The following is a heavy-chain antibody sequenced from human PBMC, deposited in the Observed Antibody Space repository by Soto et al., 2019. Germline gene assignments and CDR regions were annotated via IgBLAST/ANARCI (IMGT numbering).Heavy chain of an antibody. Sequence: EVQLLESGGGLVQPGGSLRLSCAASGFTFSSYAMSWVRQAPGKGLEWVSAISGSGGSTYYADSVKGRFTISRDNSKNTLYLQMNSLRAEATAVYYCAKDYRSTFSYIDGWFDPWGQGTLVTVSS. D-gene: IGHD3-16*01. CDR2: ISGSGGST. CDR1: GFTFSSYA. V-gene: IGHV3-23*01. J-gene: IGHJ5*02. CDR3: AKDYRSTFSYIDGWFDP.